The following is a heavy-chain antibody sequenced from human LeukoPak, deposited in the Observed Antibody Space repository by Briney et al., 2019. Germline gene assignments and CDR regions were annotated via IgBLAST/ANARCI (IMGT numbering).Heavy chain of an antibody. Sequence: ASVTVSCKASGYTFTSYDINWVRQAAGQGLEWMGWMNPNSGNTVYAQKFQGRVTMTRNTSISTAYMELSSLRSEDTAVYYCASVDCSSTSCYTYYYYYGMDVWGQGTTVTVSS. J-gene: IGHJ6*02. CDR3: ASVDCSSTSCYTYYYYYGMDV. CDR2: MNPNSGNT. CDR1: GYTFTSYD. D-gene: IGHD2-2*02. V-gene: IGHV1-8*01.